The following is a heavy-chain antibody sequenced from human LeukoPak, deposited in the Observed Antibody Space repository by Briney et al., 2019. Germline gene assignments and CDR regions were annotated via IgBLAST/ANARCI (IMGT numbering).Heavy chain of an antibody. V-gene: IGHV4-39*01. CDR1: GGSISSSSYY. CDR2: IYYSGST. Sequence: SETLSLTCTVSGGSISSSSYYWGWLRQPPGTGLEWIGSIYYSGSTYYNPSLKSRVTISVDTSKNQFSLKLSSVTAADTAVYYCARHRYYYDSSGYYPDYWGQGTLVTVSS. J-gene: IGHJ4*02. CDR3: ARHRYYYDSSGYYPDY. D-gene: IGHD3-22*01.